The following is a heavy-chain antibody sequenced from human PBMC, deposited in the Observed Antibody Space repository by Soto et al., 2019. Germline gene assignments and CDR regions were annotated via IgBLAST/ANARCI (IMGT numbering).Heavy chain of an antibody. V-gene: IGHV1-69*01. CDR3: ARDSGDFITMVRGVTYDAFDI. CDR1: GGTFSSYA. D-gene: IGHD3-10*01. J-gene: IGHJ3*02. CDR2: IIPIFGTA. Sequence: QVQLVQSGAEVKKPGSSVKVSCKASGGTFSSYAISWVRQAPGQGLEWMGGIIPIFGTANYAQKFQGRVTITADESTSTDYMELSSLRSEDTAVYYCARDSGDFITMVRGVTYDAFDIWGQGTMVTVSS.